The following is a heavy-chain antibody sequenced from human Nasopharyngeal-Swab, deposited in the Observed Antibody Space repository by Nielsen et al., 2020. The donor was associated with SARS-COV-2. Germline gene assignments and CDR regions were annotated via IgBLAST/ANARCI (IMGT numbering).Heavy chain of an antibody. J-gene: IGHJ4*01. CDR3: ARHSSGWSFDY. V-gene: IGHV4-39*01. CDR2: IYYSGNT. D-gene: IGHD6-19*01. CDR1: GASISSSNYY. Sequence: GSLRLSCTVSGASISSSNYYWGWTRQPPGKGLEWIGTIYYSGNTYFNPSLKSRVTMSVDTSKHQFSLNLSSVTAADTALYYCARHSSGWSFDYWDHGTLVTVSS.